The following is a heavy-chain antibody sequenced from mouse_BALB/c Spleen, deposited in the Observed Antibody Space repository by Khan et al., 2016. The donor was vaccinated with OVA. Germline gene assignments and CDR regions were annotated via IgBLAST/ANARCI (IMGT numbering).Heavy chain of an antibody. CDR2: INPSDSYT. CDR1: GYTFTSYW. CDR3: ARNPFAY. V-gene: IGHV1-7*01. Sequence: VQLKQSGAELVKPGTSVKMSCKASGYTFTSYWMHWVKQRPGQGLEWIGNINPSDSYTDYNQKFKDKAILTADKSSSTAYMQLSSLTSEDSSVYYLARNPFAYWGKGTLVTVSA. J-gene: IGHJ3*01.